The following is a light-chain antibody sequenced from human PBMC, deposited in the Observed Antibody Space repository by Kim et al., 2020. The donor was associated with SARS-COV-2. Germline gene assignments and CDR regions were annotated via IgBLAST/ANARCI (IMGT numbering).Light chain of an antibody. CDR3: NSRDNSGNPWV. V-gene: IGLV3-19*01. CDR1: SLRSFY. Sequence: LGQTVRITCQGDSLRSFYASWYEQKPGQAPVVVFYGKNNRPSGIPDRFSGSSSGTTASLTITGAQAEDEADYYCNSRDNSGNPWVFGGGTKVTVL. J-gene: IGLJ3*02. CDR2: GKN.